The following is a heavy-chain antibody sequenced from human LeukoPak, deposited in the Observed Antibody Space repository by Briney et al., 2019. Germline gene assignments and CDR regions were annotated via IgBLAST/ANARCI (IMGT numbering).Heavy chain of an antibody. CDR1: GGSISSYY. J-gene: IGHJ5*02. V-gene: IGHV4-59*01. Sequence: SETLSLTCTVSGGSISSYYRSWIRQPPGKGLEWIGYIYYSGSTNYNPSLKSRVTISVDTSKNQFSLKLSSVTAADTAVYYCARGTGPFDPWGQGTLVTVSS. CDR2: IYYSGST. CDR3: ARGTGPFDP.